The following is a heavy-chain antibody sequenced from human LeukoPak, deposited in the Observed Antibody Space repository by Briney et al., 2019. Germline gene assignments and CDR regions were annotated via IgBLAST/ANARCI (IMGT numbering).Heavy chain of an antibody. CDR3: ARGRPDIVVVPAAIYY. Sequence: ASETLSLTCAVHGGSFSGYYWSWIRQPPGKGLEWIGEINHSGSTNYNPSLKSRVTISVDTSKNQFSLKLSSVTAADTAVYYCARGRPDIVVVPAAIYYWGQGTLVTVSS. CDR1: GGSFSGYY. J-gene: IGHJ4*02. V-gene: IGHV4-34*01. D-gene: IGHD2-2*01. CDR2: INHSGST.